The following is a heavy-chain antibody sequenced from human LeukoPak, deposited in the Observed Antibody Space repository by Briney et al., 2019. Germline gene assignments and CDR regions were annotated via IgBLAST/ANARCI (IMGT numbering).Heavy chain of an antibody. CDR2: ISGSDGST. Sequence: SGGPLRLSCAASGFTFSNSAMTWVRQAPGKGLEWVSLISGSDGSTYYADSVKGRFTISRDNSKNTLYLQMNSLRAEDTAVYYCAKRSPVTELDYWGQGTLVTVSS. J-gene: IGHJ4*02. D-gene: IGHD4-17*01. CDR1: GFTFSNSA. CDR3: AKRSPVTELDY. V-gene: IGHV3-23*01.